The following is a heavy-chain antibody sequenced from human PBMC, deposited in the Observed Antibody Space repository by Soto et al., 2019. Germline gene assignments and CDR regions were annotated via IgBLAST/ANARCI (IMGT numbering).Heavy chain of an antibody. CDR2: ISYDGSDK. Sequence: QVQLVESGGGVVQPGRSLRLSCAASGFPFTSYGMHWVREGPDMGLEWVAIISYDGSDKYYADSVKGRFTISRDNSKNTLYLQMNSLRPEDTALYYCVGGQYYFDYRGQGTLVIVSS. CDR3: VGGQYYFDY. J-gene: IGHJ4*02. V-gene: IGHV3-30*03. CDR1: GFPFTSYG. D-gene: IGHD3-10*01.